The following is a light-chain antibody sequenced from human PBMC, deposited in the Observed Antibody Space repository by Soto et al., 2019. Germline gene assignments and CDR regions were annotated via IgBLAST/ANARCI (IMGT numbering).Light chain of an antibody. V-gene: IGLV2-11*01. Sequence: QSALTQPRSVSGSPGQSVAISCTGTSSDVGAYDHVSWYQQHPGKAPKLMIYDVTKRPSGVPDRFSGAKSGNTASLTISGLQAEDEADYYCCSYAGRIYVFGTGTKVTVL. CDR1: SSDVGAYDH. CDR2: DVT. CDR3: CSYAGRIYV. J-gene: IGLJ1*01.